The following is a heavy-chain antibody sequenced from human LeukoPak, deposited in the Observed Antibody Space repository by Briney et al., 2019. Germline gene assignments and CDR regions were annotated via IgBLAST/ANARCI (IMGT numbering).Heavy chain of an antibody. D-gene: IGHD1-7*01. CDR1: GGSISSGGYY. CDR3: ARVRPQTTTFQH. Sequence: SETLSLTCTVSGGSISSGGYYWSWIRQHPGKGLEWIGYIYYSGSTYYNPSLKSRVTISVYTSKNQFSLKLSSVTAADTAVYYCARVRPQTTTFQHWGQGTLVTVSS. V-gene: IGHV4-31*03. J-gene: IGHJ1*01. CDR2: IYYSGST.